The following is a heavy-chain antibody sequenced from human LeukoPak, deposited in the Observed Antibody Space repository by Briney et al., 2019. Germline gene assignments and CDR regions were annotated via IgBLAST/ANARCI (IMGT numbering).Heavy chain of an antibody. CDR1: GFTFSDSY. V-gene: IGHV3-11*01. CDR3: ARGWLIS. Sequence: GGSLRLSCAASGFTFSDSYMSWIRQAPGKGLEWVSYISTSGSAKHYADSVKGRFTISRDNAKNSLYLQVNSLRAEDTAVYYCARGWLISWGQGTLVTVSS. CDR2: ISTSGSAK. D-gene: IGHD5-12*01. J-gene: IGHJ4*02.